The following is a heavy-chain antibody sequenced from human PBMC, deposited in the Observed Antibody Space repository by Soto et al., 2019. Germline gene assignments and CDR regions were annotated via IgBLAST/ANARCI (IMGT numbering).Heavy chain of an antibody. D-gene: IGHD1-26*01. J-gene: IGHJ6*03. CDR2: IYYSGST. V-gene: IGHV4-59*08. CDR3: ARGAWELLRSHNYYYYMDV. CDR1: GSAISGDY. Sequence: ASETVCLTGIVAGSAISGDYWGWIRQPPGKGLEWIGYIYYSGSTNYNPSLKSRVTISVDTSKNQFSLKLSSVTAADTAVYYCARGAWELLRSHNYYYYMDVWGKGTTVTVSS.